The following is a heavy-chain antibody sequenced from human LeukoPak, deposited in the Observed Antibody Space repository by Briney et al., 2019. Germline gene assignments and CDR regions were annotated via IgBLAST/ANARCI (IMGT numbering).Heavy chain of an antibody. CDR2: INPNSGGT. D-gene: IGHD5-18*01. V-gene: IGHV1-2*02. Sequence: ASVKVSCKASGYTFTGYYMHWVRQAPGQGLEWMGWINPNSGGTNYAQKFQGRVTMTRDTSITTAYMELSSLRSDDTAVYYCARDRGGIELFDYWGQGTLVTVSS. CDR3: ARDRGGIELFDY. J-gene: IGHJ4*02. CDR1: GYTFTGYY.